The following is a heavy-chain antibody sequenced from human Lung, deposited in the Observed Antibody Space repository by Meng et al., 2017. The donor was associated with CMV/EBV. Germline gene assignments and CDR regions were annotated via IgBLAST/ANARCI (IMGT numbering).Heavy chain of an antibody. Sequence: GSLRLXCAVYGGSFSGYYWSWIRQPPGKGLEWIGEINHSGSTNYNPSLKSRVTISVDTSKNQFSLKLSSVTAADTAVYYCARTTYDFWSGIYYYYYYGMDVWGKGTTVTVSS. CDR1: GGSFSGYY. CDR3: ARTTYDFWSGIYYYYYYGMDV. V-gene: IGHV4-34*01. CDR2: INHSGST. D-gene: IGHD3-3*01. J-gene: IGHJ6*04.